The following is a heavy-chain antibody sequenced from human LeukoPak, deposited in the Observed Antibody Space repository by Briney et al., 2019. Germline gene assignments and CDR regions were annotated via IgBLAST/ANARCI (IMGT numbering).Heavy chain of an antibody. D-gene: IGHD5-24*01. CDR1: GGTFSSYA. V-gene: IGHV1-69*13. CDR2: IIPIFGTA. J-gene: IGHJ4*02. Sequence: LVKVSFKASGGTFSSYAISWVRQAPGQGIEWMGGIIPIFGTANYAQKFQGRVTITADESTSTAYMELSSLRSEDTAVYYCARDPDGYTAAYWGQGTLVTVSS. CDR3: ARDPDGYTAAY.